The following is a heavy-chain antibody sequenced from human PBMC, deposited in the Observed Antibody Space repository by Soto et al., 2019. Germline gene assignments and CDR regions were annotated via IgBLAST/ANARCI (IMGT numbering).Heavy chain of an antibody. CDR1: GFHLSEDL. CDR2: ISPKSTYR. J-gene: IGHJ1*01. V-gene: IGHV3-11*06. D-gene: IGHD2-15*01. CDR3: ARGRARGLFQH. Sequence: PGRYQRLSWATCGFHLSEDLMRLISQAPGKGLEWLSHISPKSTYRKYADSVKGRFTISRDNTKSSLFLQMNSLGVEDTAVYYCARGRARGLFQHWGQGVLVTVSS.